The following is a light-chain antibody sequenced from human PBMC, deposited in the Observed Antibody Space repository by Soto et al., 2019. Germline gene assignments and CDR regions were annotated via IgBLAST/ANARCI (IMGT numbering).Light chain of an antibody. CDR2: GAS. Sequence: DIQMTQSPSSVSASVGDRVTITCRASQGLGSWLAWYQQKPGKAPNLLIYGASTLHSGVPSRFSGSGSETDFTLTINSLQPEDFATYYCQQTDSFPYTFGQGTKLEIK. V-gene: IGKV1D-12*01. CDR1: QGLGSW. J-gene: IGKJ2*01. CDR3: QQTDSFPYT.